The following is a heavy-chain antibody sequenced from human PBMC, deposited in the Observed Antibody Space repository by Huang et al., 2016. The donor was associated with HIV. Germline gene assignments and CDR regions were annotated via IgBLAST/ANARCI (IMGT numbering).Heavy chain of an antibody. CDR2: INPGNGNT. CDR1: GYSFTTYS. V-gene: IGHV1-3*01. CDR3: AREFVIFGAPLWPAY. D-gene: IGHD2-21*01. J-gene: IGHJ4*02. Sequence: QVQLVQSGAEVKKPGASVKVSCKASGYSFTTYSLHWGRQAHGHRLEWMGWINPGNGNTNDSQKFQGRVTITRDTSANPVYMEVSSLTFEDTAVYYCAREFVIFGAPLWPAYWGQGTLISVSS.